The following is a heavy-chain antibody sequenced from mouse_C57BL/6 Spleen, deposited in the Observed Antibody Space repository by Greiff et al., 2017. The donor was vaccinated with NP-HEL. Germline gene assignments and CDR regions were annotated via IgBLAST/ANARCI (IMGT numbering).Heavy chain of an antibody. D-gene: IGHD2-10*02. Sequence: EVQGVESGGDLVKPGGSLKLSCAASGFTFSSYGMSWVRQTPDKRLEWVATISSGGSYTYYPDSVKGRFTISRDNAKNTLYLQMSSLKSEDTAMYYCARQGGRGMVASPHWYFDVWGTGTTVTVSS. CDR3: ARQGGRGMVASPHWYFDV. J-gene: IGHJ1*03. V-gene: IGHV5-6*01. CDR1: GFTFSSYG. CDR2: ISSGGSYT.